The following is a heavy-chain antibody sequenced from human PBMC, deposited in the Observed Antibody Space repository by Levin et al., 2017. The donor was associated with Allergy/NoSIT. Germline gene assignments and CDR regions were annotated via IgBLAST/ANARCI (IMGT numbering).Heavy chain of an antibody. J-gene: IGHJ6*02. D-gene: IGHD2-8*01. CDR1: GYTLTELS. Sequence: ASVKVSCKVSGYTLTELSMHWVRQAPGKGLEWMGGFDPEDGETIYAQKFQGRVTMTEDTSTDTAYMELSSLRSEDTAVYYCATSTKYYYGMDVWGQGTTVTVSS. CDR2: FDPEDGET. CDR3: ATSTKYYYGMDV. V-gene: IGHV1-24*01.